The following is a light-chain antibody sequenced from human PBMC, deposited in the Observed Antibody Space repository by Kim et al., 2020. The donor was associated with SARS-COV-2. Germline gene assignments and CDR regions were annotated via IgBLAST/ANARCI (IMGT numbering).Light chain of an antibody. CDR1: QSISIN. J-gene: IGKJ4*01. CDR2: DAS. V-gene: IGKV3-11*01. Sequence: SLSPGERATLSCRASQSISINLAWYQQKPGQAPRLLIYDASKRAAGTPPRFSGSGSGTDFTLTISSLEPEDVGIYYCQQCGSWPTFGGGTKVDIK. CDR3: QQCGSWPT.